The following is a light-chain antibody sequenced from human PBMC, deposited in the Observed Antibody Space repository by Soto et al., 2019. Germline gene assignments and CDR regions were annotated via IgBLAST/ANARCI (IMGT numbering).Light chain of an antibody. CDR1: QSISSY. Sequence: DIQMTQSPSSLSASVGDRVTITCRASQSISSYLNWYQQKPGKAPKLLIYTASTLQSGVPSRFSGSGSEADFTLTISSLQPEDFATYYCQQSYSIPSPFGQGTKVDIK. CDR2: TAS. V-gene: IGKV1-39*01. J-gene: IGKJ1*01. CDR3: QQSYSIPSP.